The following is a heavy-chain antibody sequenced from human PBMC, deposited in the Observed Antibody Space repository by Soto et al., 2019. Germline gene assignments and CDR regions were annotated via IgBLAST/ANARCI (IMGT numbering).Heavy chain of an antibody. CDR1: GDSVSSNSAA. CDR3: ARDSSSWRGWGANWFDP. D-gene: IGHD6-13*01. V-gene: IGHV6-1*01. Sequence: SQTLSLTCAISGDSVSSNSAAWNWIRQSPSRGLEWLGRTYYRSKWYNDYAVSVKSRITINPDTSKNQFSLQLNSVTPEDTAVYYCARDSSSWRGWGANWFDPWGQGTLVTVSS. CDR2: TYYRSKWYN. J-gene: IGHJ5*02.